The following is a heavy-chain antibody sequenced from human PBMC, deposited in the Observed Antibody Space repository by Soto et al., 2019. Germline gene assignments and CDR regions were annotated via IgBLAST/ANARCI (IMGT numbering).Heavy chain of an antibody. CDR1: GFTFSSYA. CDR2: ISGSGGST. Sequence: EVQLLESGGGLVQPGWSLRLSCAASGFTFSSYAMSWVRQAPGKGLEWVSAISGSGGSTYYADSVKGRFTISRDNSKNTLYLQMNSLRAEDTAVYYCAKSIVVVPQLLTHWGQGTLVTVSS. J-gene: IGHJ4*02. CDR3: AKSIVVVPQLLTH. D-gene: IGHD2-2*01. V-gene: IGHV3-23*01.